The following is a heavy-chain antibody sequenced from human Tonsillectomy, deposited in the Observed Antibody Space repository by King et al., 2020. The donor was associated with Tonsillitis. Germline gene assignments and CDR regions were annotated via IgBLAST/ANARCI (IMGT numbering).Heavy chain of an antibody. CDR1: GYTLTELS. CDR2: FAPEKGGT. Sequence: VQLVESGAEVKKPGASLKVSCKVSGYTLTELSMHWVRQAPGKGLEWMGGFAPEKGGTIYAQKFQGRVTMTEDTSTDTAYVELRSLRSEDTAMYYCATHRFLGSSWFDYWGQGTLVTVSS. CDR3: ATHRFLGSSWFDY. J-gene: IGHJ4*02. D-gene: IGHD6-13*01. V-gene: IGHV1-24*01.